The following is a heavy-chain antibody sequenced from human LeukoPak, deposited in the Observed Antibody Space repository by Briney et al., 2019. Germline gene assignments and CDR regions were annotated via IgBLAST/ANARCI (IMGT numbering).Heavy chain of an antibody. J-gene: IGHJ4*02. Sequence: GGSLRLSCTASGFSVSHNYMNWVRRAPGKGLERVALIYSGGNTHYADSVKGRFTISRDNSKNTLYLQMSSLRVEDTAVYYCTRDTPGIAASVSGGWGQGTLVTVSS. CDR2: IYSGGNT. V-gene: IGHV3-53*01. CDR3: TRDTPGIAASVSGG. D-gene: IGHD6-13*01. CDR1: GFSVSHNY.